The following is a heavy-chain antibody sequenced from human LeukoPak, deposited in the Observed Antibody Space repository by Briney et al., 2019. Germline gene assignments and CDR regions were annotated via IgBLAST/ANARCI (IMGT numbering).Heavy chain of an antibody. Sequence: GGSLRLSCAGSGFIFNNYAMHWVRQPPGKGLEWVSGISWNSGSIDYADSVKGRFAISRDNAKNTLSLQMNSLRAEDTAVYYCARGDIVVVPAASYYFYYGMDVWGQGTTVTVSS. J-gene: IGHJ6*02. V-gene: IGHV3-9*01. CDR1: GFIFNNYA. CDR3: ARGDIVVVPAASYYFYYGMDV. D-gene: IGHD2-2*01. CDR2: ISWNSGSI.